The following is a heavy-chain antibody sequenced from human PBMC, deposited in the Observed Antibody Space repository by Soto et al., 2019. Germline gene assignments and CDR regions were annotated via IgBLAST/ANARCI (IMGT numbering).Heavy chain of an antibody. CDR1: GYTLSDHY. Sequence: ASVKGACKGAGYTLSDHYLHWVRQAPGQGLEWMGIIHPTGGSTSYAQKFQDRVTMTSDTSTSTVYMELRSLRSDDTAMFYCARGSALDTWGQGTLVTVSS. CDR3: ARGSALDT. J-gene: IGHJ5*02. CDR2: IHPTGGST. V-gene: IGHV1-46*01.